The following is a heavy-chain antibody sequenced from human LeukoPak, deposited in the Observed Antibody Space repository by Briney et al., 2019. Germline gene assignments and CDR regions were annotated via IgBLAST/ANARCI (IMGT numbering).Heavy chain of an antibody. CDR2: ISSSSSYI. CDR1: GFTFSSYS. CDR3: TSREGY. J-gene: IGHJ4*02. Sequence: PGGSLRLSCAASGFTFSSYSMNWVHQAPGKGLEWISSISSSSSYIYYADSVKGRFAISRDNAKNSLYLQMNSLRDEDTAVYFCTSREGYWGQGTLVTVSS. V-gene: IGHV3-21*01.